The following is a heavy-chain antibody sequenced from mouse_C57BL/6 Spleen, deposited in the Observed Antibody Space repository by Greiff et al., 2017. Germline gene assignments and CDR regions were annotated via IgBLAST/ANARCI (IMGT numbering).Heavy chain of an antibody. Sequence: VQLQQPGAELVRPGSSVKLSCKASGYTFTSYWMDWVKQRPGQGLEWIGNIYPSDSETHYNQKFKDKATLTVDKSSSTAYMQLSSLTSEDSAVYYGARGAYDSNYGAWFAYWGQGTLVTVSA. V-gene: IGHV1-61*01. D-gene: IGHD2-5*01. CDR1: GYTFTSYW. CDR2: IYPSDSET. J-gene: IGHJ3*01. CDR3: ARGAYDSNYGAWFAY.